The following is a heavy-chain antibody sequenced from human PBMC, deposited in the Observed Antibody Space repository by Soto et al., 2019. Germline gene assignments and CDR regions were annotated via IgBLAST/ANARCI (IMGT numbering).Heavy chain of an antibody. V-gene: IGHV4-61*01. Sequence: KPSETLSLTCTVSGGSVSSGNYYWSWIRQPPGKGLEWIGYIYYSGSTNYNPSLKSRVTISVDTSKNQFSLKLSSVTAADTAVYFCARDGREYQLLLDGMDVWGQGTTVTVSS. CDR2: IYYSGST. CDR3: ARDGREYQLLLDGMDV. D-gene: IGHD2-2*01. CDR1: GGSVSSGNYY. J-gene: IGHJ6*02.